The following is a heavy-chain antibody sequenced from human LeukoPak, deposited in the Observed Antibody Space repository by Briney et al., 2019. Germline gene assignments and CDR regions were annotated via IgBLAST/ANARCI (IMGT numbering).Heavy chain of an antibody. Sequence: PSETLSLTCTVSGYSISSGYYWGWIRQPPGKGLDWIGSIYHSGSTYCDPSLKSRVTISVDTSKNQFSLKLSSVTAADTAVYYCARADYYGSSGSDYWGQGTLVTVSS. V-gene: IGHV4-38-2*02. CDR3: ARADYYGSSGSDY. CDR1: GYSISSGYY. CDR2: IYHSGST. D-gene: IGHD3-22*01. J-gene: IGHJ4*02.